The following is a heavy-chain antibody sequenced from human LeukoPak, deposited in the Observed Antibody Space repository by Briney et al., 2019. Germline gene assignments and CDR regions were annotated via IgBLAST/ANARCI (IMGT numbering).Heavy chain of an antibody. CDR1: GGSLSGSSYY. D-gene: IGHD3-3*01. J-gene: IGHJ4*02. V-gene: IGHV4-39*01. CDR3: ARPAGDFWSGYFFGY. CDR2: IYYSGST. Sequence: SETLSPTCTVSGGSLSGSSYYWGWIRQPPGKGLEWIGSIYYSGSTFYNPSLESRVTVSVDTSKNQFSLKLSSVTAADTAVYYCARPAGDFWSGYFFGYWGRGTLVTVSS.